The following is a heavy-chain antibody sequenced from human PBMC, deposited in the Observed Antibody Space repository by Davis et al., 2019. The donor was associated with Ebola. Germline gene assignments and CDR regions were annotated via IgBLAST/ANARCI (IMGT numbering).Heavy chain of an antibody. CDR2: ISYDGSNK. V-gene: IGHV3-30*18. D-gene: IGHD6-6*01. CDR3: AKVQGVYGSSYYFDY. J-gene: IGHJ4*02. CDR1: GFTFSSYG. Sequence: GGSLRLSCAASGFTFSSYGMHWVRQAPGKGLEWVAVISYDGSNKYYADSVKGRFTISRDNSKNTLYLQMNSLRAEDTAVYYCAKVQGVYGSSYYFDYWGQGTLVTVSS.